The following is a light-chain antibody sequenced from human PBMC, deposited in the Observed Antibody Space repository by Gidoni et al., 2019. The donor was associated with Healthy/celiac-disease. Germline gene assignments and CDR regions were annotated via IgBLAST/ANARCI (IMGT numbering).Light chain of an antibody. Sequence: VVMTSSPLSLPVTLGQPASISCRFSKSLVYSDGNTYWNWFQQRPGQSPRRLMYKVYDRDSGVPGRFGGSRSGADVTLKISRVEAEDVEVYYCMQGTHWPGCTFGQGTKLEIK. CDR1: KSLVYSDGNTY. J-gene: IGKJ2*02. V-gene: IGKV2-30*01. CDR2: KVY. CDR3: MQGTHWPGCT.